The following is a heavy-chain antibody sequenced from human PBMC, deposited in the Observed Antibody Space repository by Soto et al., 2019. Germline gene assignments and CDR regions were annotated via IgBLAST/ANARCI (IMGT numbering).Heavy chain of an antibody. J-gene: IGHJ6*02. CDR3: ARGHCSRTSCYTGGYYYYPMDV. D-gene: IGHD2-2*01. Sequence: GSLRLSCAASGFTLSAHTMNWVRQAPGKGLEWVSSISSDSRYIYYADSVKGRFTISRDNARNSLDLQMNNLRAEDTAVYHCARGHCSRTSCYTGGYYYYPMDVWGQGTTVTVSS. CDR2: ISSDSRYI. CDR1: GFTLSAHT. V-gene: IGHV3-21*01.